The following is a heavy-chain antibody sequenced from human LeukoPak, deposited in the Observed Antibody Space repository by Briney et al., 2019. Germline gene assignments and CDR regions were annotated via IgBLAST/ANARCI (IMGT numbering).Heavy chain of an antibody. V-gene: IGHV3-30*02. J-gene: IGHJ6*03. Sequence: PGGSLRLSCAASGFSFSTYAMHWVRQAPGKGLEWVAFMRYDGSNEYYADSVKGRFTISRDNSKNTLYLQMNRLRAEDTAVYYCAKDLYYSYMDVWGKGTTVTVSS. CDR2: MRYDGSNE. CDR1: GFSFSTYA. CDR3: AKDLYYSYMDV.